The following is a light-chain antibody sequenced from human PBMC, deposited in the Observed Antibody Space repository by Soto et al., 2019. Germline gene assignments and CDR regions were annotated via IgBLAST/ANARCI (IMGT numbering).Light chain of an antibody. J-gene: IGKJ1*01. Sequence: EIVLTQSPGTLSLSPGERATLSCRASQSISSSHLAWYQQKPGQAPRLLVYGASSRATGIPDRFSGSGSGTDFTLTISRLEPEDFALYYCQQYSSTFWTFGQGTKVDIK. CDR1: QSISSSH. V-gene: IGKV3-20*01. CDR2: GAS. CDR3: QQYSSTFWT.